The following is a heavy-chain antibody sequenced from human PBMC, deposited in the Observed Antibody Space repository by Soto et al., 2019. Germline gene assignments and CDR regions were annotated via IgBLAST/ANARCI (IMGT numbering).Heavy chain of an antibody. CDR1: GFTVSSNY. CDR2: IYSGGST. V-gene: IGHV3-66*01. CDR3: ARAPRNYYGSGSYHITDYYYYYMDV. Sequence: GGSLRLSCAASGFTVSSNYMSWVRQAPGKGLEWVSVIYSGGSTYYADSVKGRFTISRDNSKNTLYLQMNSLRAEDTAVYYCARAPRNYYGSGSYHITDYYYYYMDVWGKGTTVTVSS. D-gene: IGHD3-10*01. J-gene: IGHJ6*03.